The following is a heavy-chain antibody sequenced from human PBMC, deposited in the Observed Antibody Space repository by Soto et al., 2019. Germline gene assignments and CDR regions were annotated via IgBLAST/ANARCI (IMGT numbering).Heavy chain of an antibody. D-gene: IGHD3-3*01. Sequence: GGSLRLSCAASGFSFSDYYMSWIRQAPGKGLEWVSYISSSGTTIYYADSVKGRFTISRDNAKNSLYLQMNSLRAEDTAVYYCARVERGITIFGVVIPPFDYWGQGSLVTVSS. CDR2: ISSSGTTI. CDR1: GFSFSDYY. J-gene: IGHJ4*02. V-gene: IGHV3-11*01. CDR3: ARVERGITIFGVVIPPFDY.